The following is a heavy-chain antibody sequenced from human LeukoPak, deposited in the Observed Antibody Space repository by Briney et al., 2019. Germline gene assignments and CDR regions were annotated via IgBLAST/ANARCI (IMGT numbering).Heavy chain of an antibody. V-gene: IGHV1-24*01. Sequence: ASVKVSCKVSGYTLTELSMHWVRQAPGKGLEWMGGFDPEDGETIYAQKFQGRVTMTEDTSTDTAYMELSSLRSEDTAVYYCARDRAPYYDSSGYGDAFDIWGQGTMVTVSS. CDR2: FDPEDGET. CDR3: ARDRAPYYDSSGYGDAFDI. CDR1: GYTLTELS. J-gene: IGHJ3*02. D-gene: IGHD3-22*01.